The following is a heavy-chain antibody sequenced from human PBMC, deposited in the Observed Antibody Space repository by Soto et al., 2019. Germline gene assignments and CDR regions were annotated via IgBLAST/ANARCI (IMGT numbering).Heavy chain of an antibody. D-gene: IGHD3-22*01. CDR2: IDPSDSYT. CDR3: ARQYYDSSGYLDY. Sequence: GESLKICYKCAVYSISIDLSSVRRQLPGKGLEWMGRIDPSDSYTNYSPSFQGHVTISADKSISTAYLQWSSLKASDTAMYYCARQYYDSSGYLDYWGQGTLVTVSS. CDR1: VYSISIDL. J-gene: IGHJ4*02. V-gene: IGHV5-10-1*01.